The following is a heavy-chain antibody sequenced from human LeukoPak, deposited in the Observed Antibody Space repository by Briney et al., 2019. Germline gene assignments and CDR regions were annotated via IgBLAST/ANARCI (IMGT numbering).Heavy chain of an antibody. CDR3: AGHVSVGNYYYGMDV. CDR2: IYPGDSDT. D-gene: IGHD1-26*01. Sequence: GESLKISCKGSGYSFTSYWIGWVRQMPGKGLEWMGIIYPGDSDTRYSPSFQGQVTISADKSISTAYLQWSSLKASDTAMYYCAGHVSVGNYYYGMDVWGQGTTVTVSS. CDR1: GYSFTSYW. V-gene: IGHV5-51*01. J-gene: IGHJ6*02.